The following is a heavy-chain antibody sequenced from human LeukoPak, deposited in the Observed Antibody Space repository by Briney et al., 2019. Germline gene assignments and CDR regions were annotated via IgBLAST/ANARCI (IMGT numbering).Heavy chain of an antibody. V-gene: IGHV4-4*09. J-gene: IGHJ4*02. Sequence: SETLSLTCTVSGGSISSYYWSRIRQPPGKGLEWIGYIYTSGSTNYNPSLKSRVTISVDTSKNQFSLKLSSVTAADTAVYYCARRAPGITGTYIFDYWGQGTLVTVSS. CDR2: IYTSGST. CDR1: GGSISSYY. D-gene: IGHD1-7*01. CDR3: ARRAPGITGTYIFDY.